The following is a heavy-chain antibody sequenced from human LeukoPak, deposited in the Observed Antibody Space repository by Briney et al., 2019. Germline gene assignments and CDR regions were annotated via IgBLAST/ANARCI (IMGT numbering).Heavy chain of an antibody. J-gene: IGHJ4*02. Sequence: GGSLRLSCSASGFTFSSYAMSWVRQAPGKGLEWVSAISGSGGSTYYADSVKGRFTISRDNSKNTLYLQMNSLRAEDTAVYYCAKDQKVVPAGAFDYWGQGTLVTVSS. D-gene: IGHD2-2*01. CDR1: GFTFSSYA. V-gene: IGHV3-23*01. CDR3: AKDQKVVPAGAFDY. CDR2: ISGSGGST.